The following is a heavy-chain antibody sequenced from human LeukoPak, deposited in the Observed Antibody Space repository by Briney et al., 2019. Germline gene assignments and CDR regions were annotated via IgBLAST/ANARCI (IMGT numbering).Heavy chain of an antibody. D-gene: IGHD6-13*01. Sequence: SETLSLTCTVSGDSISSSSYYWGWIRQPPGKGLEWIGSMYYSGSTYYNPSLKSRVTISVDTSKNQFSLKLSSVTAADTAVYYCARVPAGTVPDYWGQGTLVTVSS. V-gene: IGHV4-39*07. CDR1: GDSISSSSYY. J-gene: IGHJ4*02. CDR3: ARVPAGTVPDY. CDR2: MYYSGST.